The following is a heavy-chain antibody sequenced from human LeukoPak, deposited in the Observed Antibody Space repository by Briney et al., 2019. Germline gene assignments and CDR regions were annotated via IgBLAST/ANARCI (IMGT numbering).Heavy chain of an antibody. CDR3: AKGAYGSSWSNDAFDI. D-gene: IGHD6-13*01. CDR1: GFTFSSYG. V-gene: IGHV3-30*18. Sequence: AGGSLRLSCAASGFTFSSYGMHWVRQAPGKGLEWVAVISYDGSNKYYADSVKGRFTISRDNSKNTLYLQMNSLRAEDTAVYYCAKGAYGSSWSNDAFDIWGQGTMVTVSS. J-gene: IGHJ3*02. CDR2: ISYDGSNK.